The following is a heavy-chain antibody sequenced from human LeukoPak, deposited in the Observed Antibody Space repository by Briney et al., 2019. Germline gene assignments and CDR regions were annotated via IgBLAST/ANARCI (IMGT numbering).Heavy chain of an antibody. V-gene: IGHV4-34*01. Sequence: PSETLSLTCAVYGESFSGYYWTWIRQPPGKGLEWIGQINHSGSTNYNPSLKSRVTISVAMSKNQFSLRLNSVTAADTAVYYCARRGTIGTTTVDYWGQGTPVTVSS. CDR1: GESFSGYY. D-gene: IGHD1-1*01. J-gene: IGHJ4*02. CDR2: INHSGST. CDR3: ARRGTIGTTTVDY.